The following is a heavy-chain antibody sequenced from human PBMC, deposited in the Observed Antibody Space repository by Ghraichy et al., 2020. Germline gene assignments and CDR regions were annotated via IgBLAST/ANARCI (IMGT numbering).Heavy chain of an antibody. CDR2: ISSDGSHI. D-gene: IGHD3-10*01. J-gene: IGHJ2*01. V-gene: IGHV3-30*04. CDR3: ARSLVRGFWYFDL. Sequence: GGSLRLSCEASGFTFSSFAIHWVRQTPGKGLEWVAVISSDGSHIYYADSATGRFTISRDNSKNALYLQMNSLRAKDTAMYSCARSLVRGFWYFDLWGRGTLVTVSS. CDR1: GFTFSSFA.